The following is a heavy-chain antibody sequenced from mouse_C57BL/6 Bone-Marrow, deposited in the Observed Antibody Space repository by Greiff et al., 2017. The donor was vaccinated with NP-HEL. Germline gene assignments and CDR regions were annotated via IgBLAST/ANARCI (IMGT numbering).Heavy chain of an antibody. CDR1: GFTFTDYY. CDR3: ARSIYYDYADDPFYAMDY. V-gene: IGHV7-3*01. CDR2: ISNKANGYTT. J-gene: IGHJ4*01. Sequence: EVQLLEPGGGLVQPGGSLSLSCAASGFTFTDYYMSWVRQPPGQALEWLVFISNKANGYTTEYSVSVKGRFTISRDNSQSILYLQMNALRAEDSATYYCARSIYYDYADDPFYAMDYWGQGTSVTVSS. D-gene: IGHD2-4*01.